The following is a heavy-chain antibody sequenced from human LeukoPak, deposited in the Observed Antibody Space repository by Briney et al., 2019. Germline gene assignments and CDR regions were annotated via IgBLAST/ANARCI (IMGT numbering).Heavy chain of an antibody. D-gene: IGHD3-22*01. CDR2: ISYDGSNK. V-gene: IGHV3-30*09. Sequence: GGSLRPSCAASGFTFSSYAMHWVRQAPGKGLEWVAVISYDGSNKYYADSVKGRFAISRDNSKNTLYLQMNSLRAEDTAVYYCARSSYYYDSSGYYLYWGQGTLVTVSS. CDR3: ARSSYYYDSSGYYLY. CDR1: GFTFSSYA. J-gene: IGHJ4*02.